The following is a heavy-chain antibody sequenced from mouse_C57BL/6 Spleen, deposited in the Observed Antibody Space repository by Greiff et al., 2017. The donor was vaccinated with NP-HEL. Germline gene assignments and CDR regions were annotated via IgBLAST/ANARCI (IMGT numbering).Heavy chain of an antibody. Sequence: EVKLMESGGGLVKPGGSLKLSCAASGFTFSSYTMSWVRQTPEKRLEWVATISGGGNTYYPDSVNVRVTTSRDNAKNTLYLQMSSLRSEDTALYYCARHDYWGQGTTLTVSS. J-gene: IGHJ2*01. CDR3: ARHDY. CDR2: ISGGGNT. CDR1: GFTFSSYT. V-gene: IGHV5-9*01.